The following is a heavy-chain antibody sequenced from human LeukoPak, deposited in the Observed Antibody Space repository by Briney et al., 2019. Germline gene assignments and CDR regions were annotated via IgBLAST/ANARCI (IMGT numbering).Heavy chain of an antibody. V-gene: IGHV3-53*01. CDR3: ARDVGSMGYFDY. CDR1: GFTVSSNY. Sequence: GGSLRLSCAASGFTVSSNYMSWVRQAPGKGLEGVSVIYSGGSTYYADSVKGRFTISRDNSKNTLYLQMNSLRAEDTAVYYCARDVGSMGYFDYWGQGTLVTVSS. D-gene: IGHD1-26*01. CDR2: IYSGGST. J-gene: IGHJ4*02.